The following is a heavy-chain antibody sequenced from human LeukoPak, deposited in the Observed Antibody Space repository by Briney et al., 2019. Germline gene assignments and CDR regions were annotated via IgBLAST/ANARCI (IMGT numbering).Heavy chain of an antibody. Sequence: PGGSLRLSCAASGFTFSSFPMNWVRQAPGKGLEWVSAITGSGGATYYAASVKGRFTISRDNSKNRLYLQMDFLRAEDTAVYYCAKITSKGSWGQGTLVTVSS. J-gene: IGHJ5*02. V-gene: IGHV3-23*01. CDR3: AKITSKGS. CDR1: GFTFSSFP. CDR2: ITGSGGAT.